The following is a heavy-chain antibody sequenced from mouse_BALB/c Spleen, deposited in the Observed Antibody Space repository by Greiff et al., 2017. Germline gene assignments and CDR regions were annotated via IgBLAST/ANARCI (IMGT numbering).Heavy chain of an antibody. J-gene: IGHJ3*01. CDR2: IDPDNGDT. CDR1: GFNIKDYY. V-gene: IGHV14-4*02. Sequence: EVQLQQSGAELVRSGASVKLSCTASGFNIKDYYMHWVKQRPEQGLEWIGWIDPDNGDTEYAPKFQGKATMTADTSSNTAYLQLSSLTSEDTAVYYCNGGEGFAYWGQGTLVTVSA. CDR3: NGGEGFAY.